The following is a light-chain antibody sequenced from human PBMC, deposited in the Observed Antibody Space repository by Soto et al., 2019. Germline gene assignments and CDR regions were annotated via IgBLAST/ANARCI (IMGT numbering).Light chain of an antibody. V-gene: IGKV3-11*01. CDR3: QQRSNWPHT. J-gene: IGKJ2*01. Sequence: EIVLTQSPATLSLSPGERATLSCRASQSVSSYSAWYQHKPGQAPRLLIYDASNRATGIPARFSGSGSGTDFTLTISSLEPEDFAVYYCQQRSNWPHTFGPGTKLEIK. CDR1: QSVSSY. CDR2: DAS.